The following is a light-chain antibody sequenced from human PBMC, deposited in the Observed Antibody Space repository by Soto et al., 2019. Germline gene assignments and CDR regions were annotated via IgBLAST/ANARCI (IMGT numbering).Light chain of an antibody. CDR1: SSDIGAYKY. CDR2: EVN. V-gene: IGLV2-14*01. CDR3: SSYTGSNTGM. Sequence: QSVLTQPASVSGSPGQPITISCSGTSSDIGAYKYVSWYQQHPGKVPKLMIYEVNNRPSGVSDRFSGSKSGNTASLTISGLQAEDAADYYCSSYTGSNTGMFGGGTKVTVL. J-gene: IGLJ3*02.